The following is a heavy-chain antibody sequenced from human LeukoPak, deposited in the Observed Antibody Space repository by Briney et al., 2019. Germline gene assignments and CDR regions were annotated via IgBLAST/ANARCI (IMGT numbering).Heavy chain of an antibody. CDR3: AKGQAMVRGATKFLDY. CDR2: ISGSGGST. J-gene: IGHJ4*02. Sequence: GGSLRLSCAASGFTFSSYAMSWVRQAPGRGLEWVSAISGSGGSTYYADSVKGRFTISRDNSKNTLYLQMNSLRAEDTAVYYCAKGQAMVRGATKFLDYWGQGTLVTVSS. V-gene: IGHV3-23*01. CDR1: GFTFSSYA. D-gene: IGHD3-10*01.